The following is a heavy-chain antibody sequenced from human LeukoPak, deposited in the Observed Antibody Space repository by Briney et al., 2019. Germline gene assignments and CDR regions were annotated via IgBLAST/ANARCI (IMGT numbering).Heavy chain of an antibody. J-gene: IGHJ4*02. D-gene: IGHD3-3*01. CDR1: GYTFTSYD. CDR3: ARLPYYDFWSGYYKRYYFDY. Sequence: ASVKVSCKASGYTFTSYDINWVRQATGQGLEWMGWMNPNSGNTGYAQKFQGRVTMTRNTSISTAYMELSSLRSEDTAVYYCARLPYYDFWSGYYKRYYFDYWGQGTLVTVSS. CDR2: MNPNSGNT. V-gene: IGHV1-8*01.